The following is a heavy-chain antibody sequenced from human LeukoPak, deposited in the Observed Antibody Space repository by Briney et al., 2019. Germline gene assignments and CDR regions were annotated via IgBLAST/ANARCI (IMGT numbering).Heavy chain of an antibody. V-gene: IGHV3-30*18. Sequence: GGSLRLSCAASGFTFSSYGMHWVRQAPGKGLEWVAVISYDGSNKYYADSVKGRFTISRDNSKNTLYLQMNSLRAEDTAVYYCANGGGPQQRYFDYWGQGTLVTVSS. J-gene: IGHJ4*02. CDR1: GFTFSSYG. CDR3: ANGGGPQQRYFDY. CDR2: ISYDGSNK. D-gene: IGHD3-16*01.